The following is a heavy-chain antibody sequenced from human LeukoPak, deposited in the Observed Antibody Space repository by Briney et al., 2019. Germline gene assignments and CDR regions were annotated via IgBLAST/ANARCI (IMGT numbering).Heavy chain of an antibody. D-gene: IGHD4-17*01. Sequence: SVKVSCKASGGTFSNYGINWVRQAPGQGLEWMGGIVPIFGTANYAQKFQGRVTITADKSTSTAYMELSSLRSEDTAVYYCARDTKDYGDYYYYYMDVWGKGTTVTVSS. CDR1: GGTFSNYG. CDR3: ARDTKDYGDYYYYYMDV. CDR2: IVPIFGTA. V-gene: IGHV1-69*06. J-gene: IGHJ6*03.